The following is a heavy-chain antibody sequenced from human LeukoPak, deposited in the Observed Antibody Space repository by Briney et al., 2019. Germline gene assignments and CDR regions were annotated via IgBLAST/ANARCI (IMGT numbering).Heavy chain of an antibody. CDR1: GFTFSSYD. V-gene: IGHV3-13*01. CDR2: IGTAGDT. CDR3: ARALPRDYSNYGLDMDV. D-gene: IGHD4-4*01. Sequence: GGSLRLSCAASGFTFSSYDMHWVRQATGKGLEWVSAIGTAGDTYYPGSVKGRFTISRENAKNSLYLQMNSLRAGDTAVYYCARALPRDYSNYGLDMDVWGQGTTVTVSS. J-gene: IGHJ6*02.